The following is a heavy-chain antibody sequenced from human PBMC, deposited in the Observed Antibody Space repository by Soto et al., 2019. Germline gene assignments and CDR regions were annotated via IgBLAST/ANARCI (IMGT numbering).Heavy chain of an antibody. Sequence: SVKVSCKASGGTFSSYAISWVRQAPGQGLEWMGGIIPIFGTANYAQKFQGRVTITADESTSTAYMELGSLRSEDTAVYYCARGVAAGRYGGDAFDIWGQGTMVTVSS. CDR1: GGTFSSYA. V-gene: IGHV1-69*13. CDR3: ARGVAAGRYGGDAFDI. J-gene: IGHJ3*02. D-gene: IGHD6-13*01. CDR2: IIPIFGTA.